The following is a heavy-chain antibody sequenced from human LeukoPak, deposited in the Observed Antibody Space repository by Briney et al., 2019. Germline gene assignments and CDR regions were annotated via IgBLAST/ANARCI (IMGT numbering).Heavy chain of an antibody. V-gene: IGHV3-30*02. Sequence: GGSLRLSCAASGFTFSSYGMHWVRQAPGKGLEWVAFIRYDGSNKYYADSVKGRFTISRDNSKNTLYLQMNSLRAEDTAVYYCAKVLPIFGAVLEMSAFDIWGQGTMVTVSS. J-gene: IGHJ3*02. CDR1: GFTFSSYG. D-gene: IGHD3-3*01. CDR2: IRYDGSNK. CDR3: AKVLPIFGAVLEMSAFDI.